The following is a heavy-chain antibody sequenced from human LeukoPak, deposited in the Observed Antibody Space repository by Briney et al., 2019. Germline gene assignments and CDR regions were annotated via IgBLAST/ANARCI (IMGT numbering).Heavy chain of an antibody. D-gene: IGHD4-23*01. J-gene: IGHJ4*02. CDR3: ARDRSLNGGNSNGYFDS. V-gene: IGHV3-23*01. Sequence: GGSLRLSCAASGFTFSSCAMSWVRLTPGRGLEWVSVISTGGDNTYYTDSVKGRFTISRDNSKNTFYLQMNSLRAEDTAIYYCARDRSLNGGNSNGYFDSWGQGTLVTVSS. CDR2: ISTGGDNT. CDR1: GFTFSSCA.